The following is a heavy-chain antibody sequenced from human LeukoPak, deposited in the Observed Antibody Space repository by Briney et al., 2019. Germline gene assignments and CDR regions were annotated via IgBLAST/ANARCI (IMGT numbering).Heavy chain of an antibody. V-gene: IGHV4-34*01. CDR2: INHSGST. CDR1: GGSFSGYY. Sequence: PSETLSLTCAVYGGSFSGYYWSWIRQPPGKGLEWIGEINHSGSTNYNPSLKSRVTISVDTSKNQFSLKLSSVTAADTAVYYCAREGVIQLSGSDYWGQGTLVTVSS. D-gene: IGHD5-18*01. J-gene: IGHJ4*02. CDR3: AREGVIQLSGSDY.